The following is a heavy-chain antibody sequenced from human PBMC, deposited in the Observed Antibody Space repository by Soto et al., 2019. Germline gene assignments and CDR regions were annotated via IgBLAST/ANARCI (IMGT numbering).Heavy chain of an antibody. D-gene: IGHD3-22*01. CDR3: SRDPFYVMYDDSSGYGYFQH. J-gene: IGHJ1*01. Sequence: QVQLVQSGAEVKKTGSSVKVSCKASGGTFSSYAISWVRQAPGQGLEWMGGIIPIFGPANYAQKFQGRVTITADESTSTAYMELSSLRSEDTAVYYCSRDPFYVMYDDSSGYGYFQHWCQGTLVTVSS. CDR2: IIPIFGPA. CDR1: GGTFSSYA. V-gene: IGHV1-69*01.